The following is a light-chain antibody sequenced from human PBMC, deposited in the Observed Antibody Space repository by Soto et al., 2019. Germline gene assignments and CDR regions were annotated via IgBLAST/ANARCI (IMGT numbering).Light chain of an antibody. CDR2: DIS. V-gene: IGKV3D-15*01. CDR3: QQYNSWPLT. CDR1: QSVSSN. J-gene: IGKJ4*01. Sequence: EIMMTQSPATLSVAPGERATLSCRASQSVSSNLAWYQQKPGQPPRLLIYDISTRATGIPTRFSGSGSGTEFTLTISSLQSEDFAVYYCQQYNSWPLTFGGGTKVDNK.